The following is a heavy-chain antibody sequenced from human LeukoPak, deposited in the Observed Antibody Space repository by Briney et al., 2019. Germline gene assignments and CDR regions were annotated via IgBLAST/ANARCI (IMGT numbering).Heavy chain of an antibody. CDR3: ARDRDLRFGELLWWFDP. D-gene: IGHD3-10*01. CDR2: IIPIFGTA. V-gene: IGHV1-69*05. CDR1: GYTFTSYG. J-gene: IGHJ5*02. Sequence: GASVKVSCKASGYTFTSYGISWVRQAPGQGLEWMGRIIPIFGTANYAQKFQGRVTITTDESTSTAYMELSSLRSEDTAVYYCARDRDLRFGELLWWFDPWGQGTPVTVSS.